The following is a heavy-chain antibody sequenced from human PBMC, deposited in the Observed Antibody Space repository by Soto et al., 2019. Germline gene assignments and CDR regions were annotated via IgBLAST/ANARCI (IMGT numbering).Heavy chain of an antibody. V-gene: IGHV4-30-2*01. J-gene: IGHJ4*02. CDR3: AGGGSGSYDY. Sequence: SETLSLTCAVSGGSISSGGYSWSWIRQPLGKGLEWIGYIYHSGSTYYNPSLKSRVTISVDRSKNQFSLKLSSVTAADTAVYYCAGGGSGSYDYWGQGTLVTVSS. CDR1: GGSISSGGYS. D-gene: IGHD3-10*01. CDR2: IYHSGST.